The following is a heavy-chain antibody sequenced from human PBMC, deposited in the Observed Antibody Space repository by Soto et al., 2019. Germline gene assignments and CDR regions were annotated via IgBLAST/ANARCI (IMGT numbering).Heavy chain of an antibody. CDR3: AKDRGTGTFPDAFDI. CDR2: ISYDGSNK. J-gene: IGHJ3*02. CDR1: GFTFSSYG. D-gene: IGHD1-1*01. Sequence: QVQLVESGGGVVQPGRSLRLSCAASGFTFSSYGMHWVRQAPGKGLEWVAVISYDGSNKYYADSVKGRFTISRDNSKNTLYLPMNSLRAEDTAVYYCAKDRGTGTFPDAFDIWGQGTMVTVSS. V-gene: IGHV3-30*18.